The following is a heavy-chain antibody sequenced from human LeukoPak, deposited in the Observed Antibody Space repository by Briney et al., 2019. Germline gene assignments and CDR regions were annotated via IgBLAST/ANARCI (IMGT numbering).Heavy chain of an antibody. Sequence: PGGSLRLSCAASGXXXXXYAMXXXXXAPXXXXXXXSYXSXXXNXXYYADSVKGRFTISRDNSKNTLYLQMNSLRAEDTAVYYCARDSYGYDYWGQGTLVTVSS. V-gene: IGHV3-48*01. CDR3: ARDSYGYDY. CDR1: GXXXXXYA. J-gene: IGHJ4*02. CDR2: XSXXXNXX. D-gene: IGHD5-18*01.